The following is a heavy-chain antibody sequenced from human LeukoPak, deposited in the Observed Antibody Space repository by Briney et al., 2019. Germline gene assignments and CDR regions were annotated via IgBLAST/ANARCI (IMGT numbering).Heavy chain of an antibody. CDR2: INHSGST. Sequence: SETLSLTCAVYGGSFSGYYWSWIRQPPGKGLEWIGEINHSGSTNYNPSLKSRVTISVDTSKNQLSLKLSSVTAADTAVYYCASAQFWSGYSTFDYWGQGTLVTVSS. CDR3: ASAQFWSGYSTFDY. J-gene: IGHJ4*02. CDR1: GGSFSGYY. D-gene: IGHD3-3*02. V-gene: IGHV4-34*01.